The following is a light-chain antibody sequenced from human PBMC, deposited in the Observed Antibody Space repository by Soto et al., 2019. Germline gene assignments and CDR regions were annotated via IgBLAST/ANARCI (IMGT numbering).Light chain of an antibody. CDR3: QQYYTTPTWT. V-gene: IGKV4-1*01. CDR1: QGVFSRFRNKNY. Sequence: DIVMTQSPGSLALSLGERATINCKSSQGVFSRFRNKNYLGWFQQKPGQTPRLLIYWASTRESGVSDRFSGSGSGTDFTLTIDSLQAEDVAVYYCQQYYTTPTWTFGQGTKVDIK. J-gene: IGKJ1*01. CDR2: WAS.